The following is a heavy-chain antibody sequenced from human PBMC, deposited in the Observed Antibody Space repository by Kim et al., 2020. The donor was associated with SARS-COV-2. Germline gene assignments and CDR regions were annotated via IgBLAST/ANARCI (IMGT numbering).Heavy chain of an antibody. Sequence: GGSLRLSCAASGFTFSSYAMSWVRQAPGKGLEWVSAISGSGGSTYYADSVKGRFTISRDNSKNTLYLQMNSLRAEDTAVYYCAKGHSLLLWFGELSPIDYRGQGTLVTVSS. CDR1: GFTFSSYA. CDR2: ISGSGGST. D-gene: IGHD3-10*01. V-gene: IGHV3-23*01. CDR3: AKGHSLLLWFGELSPIDY. J-gene: IGHJ4*02.